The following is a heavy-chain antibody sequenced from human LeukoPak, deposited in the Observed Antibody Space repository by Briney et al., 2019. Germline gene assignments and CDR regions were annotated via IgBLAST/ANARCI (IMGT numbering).Heavy chain of an antibody. D-gene: IGHD1-26*01. CDR2: ISSSGSTI. Sequence: GGSLRLSCAASGFTFSSYEMNWVRQAPGKGLEWVSYISSSGSTIYYADSVKGRFTISRDNAKSSLYLQMNSLRAEDTAVYYCARGDSGSYYFDYWGQGTLVTVSS. CDR1: GFTFSSYE. CDR3: ARGDSGSYYFDY. J-gene: IGHJ4*02. V-gene: IGHV3-48*03.